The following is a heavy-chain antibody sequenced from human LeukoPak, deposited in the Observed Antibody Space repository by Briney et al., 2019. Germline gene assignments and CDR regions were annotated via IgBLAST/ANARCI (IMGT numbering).Heavy chain of an antibody. D-gene: IGHD3-22*01. V-gene: IGHV3-23*01. CDR3: TTDHFYYDSSGLDY. CDR1: GFTFSSYA. CDR2: ISGSGGST. J-gene: IGHJ4*02. Sequence: GGSLRLSCAASGFTFSSYAMSWVRQAPGKGLEWVSAISGSGGSTYYADSVKGRFTISRDDSRNTLYLQMNSLKTEDTAVYYCTTDHFYYDSSGLDYWGQGTLVTVSS.